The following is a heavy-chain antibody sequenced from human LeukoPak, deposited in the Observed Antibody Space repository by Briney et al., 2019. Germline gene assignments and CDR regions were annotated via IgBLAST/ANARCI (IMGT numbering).Heavy chain of an antibody. CDR2: IRSDGSNE. D-gene: IGHD2-15*01. Sequence: GGSLRLSCAASGFTFSSYGMHWVRQAPGKGLEWVAFIRSDGSNEYYTGSVKGRFTISRDNSKNTLSLQMNSLRAEDTALYYCAKDRTKYCSGGTCYSSYSFDYWGQGTLVTVS. J-gene: IGHJ4*02. CDR3: AKDRTKYCSGGTCYSSYSFDY. V-gene: IGHV3-30*02. CDR1: GFTFSSYG.